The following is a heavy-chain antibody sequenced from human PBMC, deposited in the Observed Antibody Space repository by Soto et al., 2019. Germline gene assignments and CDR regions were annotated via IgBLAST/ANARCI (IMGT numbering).Heavy chain of an antibody. CDR1: GFTISNYG. CDR3: GRVPLDGNYANGVDV. J-gene: IGHJ6*02. V-gene: IGHV3-30*03. Sequence: GGSLRLSCAASGFTISNYGMHWVRQAPGKGLEWVAVISYDGSRKNYVDSVKGRFIISRDNAKNSLFLQMNSLRADDTAVYYCGRVPLDGNYANGVDVWRQGTPLTVSS. D-gene: IGHD1-7*01. CDR2: ISYDGSRK.